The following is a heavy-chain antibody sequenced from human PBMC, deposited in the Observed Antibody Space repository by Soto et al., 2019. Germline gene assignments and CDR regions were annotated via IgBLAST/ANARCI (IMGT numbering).Heavy chain of an antibody. D-gene: IGHD6-13*01. J-gene: IGHJ3*02. CDR1: GGTFSSNI. CDR2: IIPTVGMA. CDR3: ASRVLRYSRSWSTFDI. V-gene: IGHV1-69*02. Sequence: QVQLVQSGAEVKKPGSSVKVSCKASGGTFSSNIISWVRQATGQGLEWMGRIIPTVGMANYAQKFQGRVTVSADKLTNTAYMELSSLRSEDSAVFFFASRVLRYSRSWSTFDIWGQGKMVIVSS.